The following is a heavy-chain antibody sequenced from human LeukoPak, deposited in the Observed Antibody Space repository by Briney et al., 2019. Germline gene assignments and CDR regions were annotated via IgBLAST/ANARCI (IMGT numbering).Heavy chain of an antibody. CDR1: GFSLSAYG. D-gene: IGHD1-26*01. J-gene: IGHJ6*03. Sequence: PGGSLRLSCVASGFSLSAYGIHWVRQAPGEGLEWVSFIHSDGSSTFYGDSVKGRFTVSRDNSKNTLYLQMNRLRVDDTAVYYCAKSLGAKRYLDFMDVWGKGTTVTVSS. CDR3: AKSLGAKRYLDFMDV. CDR2: IHSDGSST. V-gene: IGHV3-30*02.